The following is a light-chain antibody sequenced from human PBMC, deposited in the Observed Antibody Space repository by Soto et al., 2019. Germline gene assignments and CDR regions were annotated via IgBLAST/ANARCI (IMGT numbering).Light chain of an antibody. CDR2: EVT. CDR1: SSDVGRYNL. V-gene: IGLV2-23*02. J-gene: IGLJ1*01. CDR3: CYYAGGDTFRYV. Sequence: QSALTQPASVSGSPGQSITISCTGTSSDVGRYNLVSWYQQHPGKAPKVMIYEVTKRPSGVSNRFSGSKSGNTASLTISGLQAEDEAHYYCCYYAGGDTFRYVFGTGTKVTVL.